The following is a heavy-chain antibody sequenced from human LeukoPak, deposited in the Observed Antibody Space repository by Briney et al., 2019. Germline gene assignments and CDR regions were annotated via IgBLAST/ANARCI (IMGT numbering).Heavy chain of an antibody. CDR1: GFTFSSYG. V-gene: IGHV3-33*01. J-gene: IGHJ4*02. CDR3: ARERIILNDWLLWTVDY. CDR2: IWYDGSNK. D-gene: IGHD3-9*01. Sequence: GGSLRLSCAASGFTFSSYGMHWVRQAPGKGLEWVAVIWYDGSNKYYADSVKGRFTISRDNSKNTLYLQMNSLRAEDAAVYYCARERIILNDWLLWTVDYWGQGTLVTVSS.